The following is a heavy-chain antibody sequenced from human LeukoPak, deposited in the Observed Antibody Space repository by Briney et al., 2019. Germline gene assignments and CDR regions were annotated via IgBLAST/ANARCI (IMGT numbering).Heavy chain of an antibody. D-gene: IGHD2-2*01. CDR3: TRHRCSGTSCPPDY. CDR1: GGSISSSSYY. CDR2: IYYSGNT. V-gene: IGHV4-39*01. Sequence: PSETLSLTCTVSGGSISSSSYYWGWIRQPPGKGLEWIGSIYYSGNTFYNPSLKSRVTISLDTSKNQLSLKLSSVTAADTAVYYCTRHRCSGTSCPPDYWGQGTLVTVSS. J-gene: IGHJ4*02.